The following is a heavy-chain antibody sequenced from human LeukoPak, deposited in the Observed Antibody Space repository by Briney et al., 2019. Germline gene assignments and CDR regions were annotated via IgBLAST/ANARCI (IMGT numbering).Heavy chain of an antibody. D-gene: IGHD2/OR15-2a*01. Sequence: GGSLRLSCAASGFTFSNYAMSWVRQAPGKGLDWVSAISASGGNTYYADSVKGRFTISRDNSKNMVYLQMNSLRAEDTVVYYCARFLDDYYYYGMDVWGQGTTVTVSS. J-gene: IGHJ6*02. CDR3: ARFLDDYYYYGMDV. CDR1: GFTFSNYA. CDR2: ISASGGNT. V-gene: IGHV3-23*01.